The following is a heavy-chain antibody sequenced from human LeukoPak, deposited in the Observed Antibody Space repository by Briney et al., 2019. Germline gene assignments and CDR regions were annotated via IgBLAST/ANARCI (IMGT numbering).Heavy chain of an antibody. CDR2: IYYSGST. D-gene: IGHD3-10*01. V-gene: IGHV4-59*01. CDR1: GGSISGYY. J-gene: IGHJ3*02. CDR3: ARVRAVWFGAVGAFDI. Sequence: SETLSLTCAVSGGSISGYYWSWIRQPPGKGLEWIGYIYYSGSTNYNPSLKSRVTISVDTSKNQFSLKLSSVTAADTAVYYCARVRAVWFGAVGAFDIWGQGTMVTVSS.